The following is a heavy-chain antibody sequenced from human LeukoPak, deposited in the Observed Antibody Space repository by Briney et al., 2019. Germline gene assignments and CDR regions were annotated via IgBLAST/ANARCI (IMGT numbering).Heavy chain of an antibody. CDR1: GGSISSSNW. CDR3: ASSDRSSTSCYNPFDY. CDR2: INHSGST. Sequence: AGTLSLTCAVSGGSISSSNWWSWVRQPPGKGLEWIGEINHSGSTNYNPSLKSRVTISVDTSKNQFSLKLSSVTAADTAVYYCASSDRSSTSCYNPFDYWGQGTLVTVSS. V-gene: IGHV4-4*02. J-gene: IGHJ4*02. D-gene: IGHD2-2*02.